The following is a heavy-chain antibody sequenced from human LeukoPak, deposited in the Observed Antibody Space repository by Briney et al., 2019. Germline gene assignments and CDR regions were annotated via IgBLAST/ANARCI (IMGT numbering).Heavy chain of an antibody. D-gene: IGHD3-10*01. CDR2: ISGSGGST. J-gene: IGHJ4*02. Sequence: GGSLRLSCAASGFTFSSYAMSWVRQAPGEGLEWVSAISGSGGSTYYADTVKGRFTISRDNSKNTLYLQMNSLRAEDTAVYYCAGQGMVRGVKGTFDYWGQGTLVTVSS. CDR1: GFTFSSYA. V-gene: IGHV3-23*01. CDR3: AGQGMVRGVKGTFDY.